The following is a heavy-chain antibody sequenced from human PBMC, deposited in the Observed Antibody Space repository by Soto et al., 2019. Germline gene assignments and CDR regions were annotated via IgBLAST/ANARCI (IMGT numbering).Heavy chain of an antibody. CDR3: AHSSIATVAARYYYGSGSYLH. V-gene: IGHV2-5*02. Sequence: SGPTLVKPTQTLTLTCTFSGFSLSTSGVGVGWIRQPPGKALEWLALMYWDDGKRYSPSLKSRLTITKATSKTQVVITMTNMAPIATATYYCAHSSIATVAARYYYGSGSYLHWGQGTLVTVSS. D-gene: IGHD3-10*01. J-gene: IGHJ4*02. CDR1: GFSLSTSGVG. CDR2: MYWDDGK.